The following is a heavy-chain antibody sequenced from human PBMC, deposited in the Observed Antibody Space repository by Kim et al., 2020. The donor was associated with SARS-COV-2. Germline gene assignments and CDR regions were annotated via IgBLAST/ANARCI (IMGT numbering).Heavy chain of an antibody. CDR3: ARDQGGGSGWSDDAFDI. Sequence: LKSRVTISVDTSKNQFSLKLSSVTAADTAVYYCARDQGGGSGWSDDAFDIWGQGTMVTVSS. J-gene: IGHJ3*02. V-gene: IGHV4-59*01. D-gene: IGHD6-19*01.